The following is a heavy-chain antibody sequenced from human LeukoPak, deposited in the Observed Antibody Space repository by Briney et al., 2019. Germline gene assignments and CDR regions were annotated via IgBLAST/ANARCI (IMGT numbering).Heavy chain of an antibody. CDR1: GYTFTSYA. D-gene: IGHD3-22*01. CDR2: INAGNGNT. V-gene: IGHV1-3*01. J-gene: IGHJ4*02. Sequence: ASVKVSCKASGYTFTSYAMHWVRQAPGQRLEWMGWINAGNGNTKYSQKFQGRVTITRDTSASTAYMELSRLRSEDTAVYYCARDETYYYDSSGFDYWGQGTLVTVSS. CDR3: ARDETYYYDSSGFDY.